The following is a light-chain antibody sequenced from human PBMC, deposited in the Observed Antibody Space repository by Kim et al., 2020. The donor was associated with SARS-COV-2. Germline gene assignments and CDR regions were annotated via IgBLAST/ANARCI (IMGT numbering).Light chain of an antibody. Sequence: IRMTQSPSSLSASAGDRVTITCQATQAIINYVNWYHQKPGKAPKLLIYGASHLQTGVPSRFSGSASGTDFTLTITSLQPEDIGTYYCQQYDNLPYSVGQGTKLEI. CDR3: QQYDNLPYS. V-gene: IGKV1-33*01. CDR1: QAIINY. J-gene: IGKJ2*01. CDR2: GAS.